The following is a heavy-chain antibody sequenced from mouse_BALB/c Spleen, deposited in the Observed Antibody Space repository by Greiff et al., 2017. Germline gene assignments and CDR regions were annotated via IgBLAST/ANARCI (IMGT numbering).Heavy chain of an antibody. Sequence: DVKLQESGPGLVKPSQSLSLTCTVTGYSITSDYAWNWIRQFPGNKLEWMGYISYSGSTSYNPSLKSRISITRDTSKNQFFLQLNSVTTEDTATYYCARERGLRGFAYWGQGTLVTVSA. V-gene: IGHV3-2*02. D-gene: IGHD6-2*01. J-gene: IGHJ3*01. CDR1: GYSITSDYA. CDR3: ARERGLRGFAY. CDR2: ISYSGST.